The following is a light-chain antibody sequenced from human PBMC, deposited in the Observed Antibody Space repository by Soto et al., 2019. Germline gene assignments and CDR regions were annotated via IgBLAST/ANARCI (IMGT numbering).Light chain of an antibody. J-gene: IGKJ1*01. Sequence: EIVLTQSPATLSLSPGERATLSCRASQSVSNFLVWYQPKGGQAPRLLIYDESTRATVIPARFSGSGSGTDLTLTISSLESEDFAVYYCEQRNHWRGAFGQGTKVEIK. CDR3: EQRNHWRGA. CDR1: QSVSNF. V-gene: IGKV3-11*01. CDR2: DES.